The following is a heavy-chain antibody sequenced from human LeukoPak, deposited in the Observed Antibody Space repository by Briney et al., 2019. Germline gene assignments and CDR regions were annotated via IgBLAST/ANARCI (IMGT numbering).Heavy chain of an antibody. J-gene: IGHJ4*02. CDR3: ARDGGYSGSYYKRTLQY. CDR1: GFTFSNYW. V-gene: IGHV3-7*01. D-gene: IGHD3-10*01. Sequence: GGSLRLSCAASGFTFSNYWMSWVRQAPGKGLEWVANIKEDGSEKYYVDSVKGRFTISRDNAKNSVYLQMNSLRAEDTAVYYCARDGGYSGSYYKRTLQYWGQGTLVTVSS. CDR2: IKEDGSEK.